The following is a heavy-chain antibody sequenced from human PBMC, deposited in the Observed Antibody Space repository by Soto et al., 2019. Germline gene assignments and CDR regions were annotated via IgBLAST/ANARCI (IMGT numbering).Heavy chain of an antibody. CDR3: ARVTPPGGIAAAGIGDYFDY. CDR2: ISYDGSNK. J-gene: IGHJ4*02. CDR1: GFTFSSYA. D-gene: IGHD6-13*01. Sequence: GGSLRLSCAASGFTFSSYAMHWVRQAPGKGLEWVAVISYDGSNKYYADSVKGRFTISRDNSKNTLYLQMNSLRAEDTAVYYCARVTPPGGIAAAGIGDYFDYWGQGTLVTVSS. V-gene: IGHV3-30-3*01.